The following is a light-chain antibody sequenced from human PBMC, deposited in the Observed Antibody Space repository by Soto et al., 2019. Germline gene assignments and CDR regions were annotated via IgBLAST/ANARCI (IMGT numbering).Light chain of an antibody. CDR1: QSVLYSSNRKSY. V-gene: IGKV4-1*01. Sequence: DIMMAQSPDSLAVSLGERATINCKSSQSVLYSSNRKSYLAWYQQKPGQAPKLLIHSASTRESGVPDRFSGSGSGPDFPLTICSLQAEDVAVYYCQQYYSSPRTFGQGTKVEIK. J-gene: IGKJ1*01. CDR3: QQYYSSPRT. CDR2: SAS.